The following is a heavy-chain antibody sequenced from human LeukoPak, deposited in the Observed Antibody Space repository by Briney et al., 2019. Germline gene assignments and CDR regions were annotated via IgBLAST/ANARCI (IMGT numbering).Heavy chain of an antibody. CDR3: ARDLQDIVVVVAAIFGAFDI. CDR2: ISYDGSNK. CDR1: GFTFSSYD. D-gene: IGHD2-15*01. Sequence: GESLRLSCAASGFTFSSYDMHWVRQAPGKGLEWVAVISYDGSNKYYADSVKGRFTISRDNSKNTLYLQMNSLRAEDTAVYYCARDLQDIVVVVAAIFGAFDIWGQGTMVTVSS. V-gene: IGHV3-30*04. J-gene: IGHJ3*02.